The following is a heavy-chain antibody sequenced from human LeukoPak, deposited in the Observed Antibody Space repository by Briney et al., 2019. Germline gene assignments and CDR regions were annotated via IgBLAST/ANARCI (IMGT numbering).Heavy chain of an antibody. D-gene: IGHD4-17*01. V-gene: IGHV1-2*04. J-gene: IGHJ4*02. CDR2: INPSGGT. CDR3: ARGEDNGDDFDY. Sequence: ASVKVSCKASGYTFTSYGISWVRQAPGQGLEWMGWINPSGGTNYAQKFQGWVTMTRDTSISTAYMELSRLRSDDTAVYYCARGEDNGDDFDYWGQGTLVTVSS. CDR1: GYTFTSYG.